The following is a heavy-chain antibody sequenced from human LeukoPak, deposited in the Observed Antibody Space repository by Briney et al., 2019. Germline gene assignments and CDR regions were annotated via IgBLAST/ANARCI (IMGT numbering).Heavy chain of an antibody. CDR1: GFTFSSYA. Sequence: PGGSLRLTCAASGFTFSSYAMSWVCQAPGKGLEWVSAISGTGGSTYYADSVKGRFTISRDNSKNTLYLQMNSLRAEDTAVYYCAKDTDYYGSGSQHHWGQGTLVTVSS. V-gene: IGHV3-23*01. D-gene: IGHD3-10*01. J-gene: IGHJ4*02. CDR3: AKDTDYYGSGSQHH. CDR2: ISGTGGST.